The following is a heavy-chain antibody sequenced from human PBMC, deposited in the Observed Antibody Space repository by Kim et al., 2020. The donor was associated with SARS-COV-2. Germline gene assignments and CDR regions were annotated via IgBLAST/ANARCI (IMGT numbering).Heavy chain of an antibody. J-gene: IGHJ4*02. V-gene: IGHV3-33*05. CDR3: AIPWQQLVKGGGSFDY. Sequence: GGSLRLSCAASGFTFSSYGMHWVRQAPGKGLEWVAVISYDGSNKYYADSVKGRFTISRDNSKNTLYLQMNSLRAEDTAVYYCAIPWQQLVKGGGSFDYWGQGTLVTVSS. CDR1: GFTFSSYG. D-gene: IGHD6-13*01. CDR2: ISYDGSNK.